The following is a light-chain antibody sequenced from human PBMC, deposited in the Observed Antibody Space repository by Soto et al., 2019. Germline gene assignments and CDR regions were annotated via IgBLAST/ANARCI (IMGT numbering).Light chain of an antibody. Sequence: DIQMTQSPSTLSASVGDRVTITCRASQSISSGLAWYQQKPGRAPKLLIYDASSLESGVPSRFSGSGSGTEFNLTISSLQTDDFATYYCQQYNSYSGTFGQGTKVEIK. CDR2: DAS. J-gene: IGKJ1*01. CDR1: QSISSG. V-gene: IGKV1-5*01. CDR3: QQYNSYSGT.